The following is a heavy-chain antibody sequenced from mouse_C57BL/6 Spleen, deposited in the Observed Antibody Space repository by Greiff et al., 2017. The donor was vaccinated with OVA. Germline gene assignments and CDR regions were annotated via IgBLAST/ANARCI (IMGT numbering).Heavy chain of an antibody. J-gene: IGHJ2*01. CDR3: TTGVTEDY. CDR2: IDPENGDT. D-gene: IGHD2-2*01. Sequence: EVKLLESGAELVRPGASVKLSCTASGFNIKDDYMHWVKQRPEQGLEWIGWIDPENGDTEYASKFQGKATITADTSSNTAYLQLSSLTSEDTAVYYCTTGVTEDYWGQGTTLTVSS. CDR1: GFNIKDDY. V-gene: IGHV14-4*01.